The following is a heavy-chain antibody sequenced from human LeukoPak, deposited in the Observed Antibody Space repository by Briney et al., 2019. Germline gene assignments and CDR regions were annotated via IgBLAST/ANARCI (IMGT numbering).Heavy chain of an antibody. Sequence: ASVKVSCKASGYTFTGYYMHWVRQAPGQGLEWMGWINPNSGGTNYAQKFQGWVTMTRDTSISTAYMELSRLRSDDTAVYYCARDMVRGVQREHYYGMDVWGQGTTVTVSS. V-gene: IGHV1-2*04. D-gene: IGHD3-10*01. CDR1: GYTFTGYY. CDR2: INPNSGGT. J-gene: IGHJ6*02. CDR3: ARDMVRGVQREHYYGMDV.